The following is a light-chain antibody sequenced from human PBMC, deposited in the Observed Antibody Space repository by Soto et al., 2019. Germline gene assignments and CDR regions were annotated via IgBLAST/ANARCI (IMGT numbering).Light chain of an antibody. CDR2: EVS. V-gene: IGLV2-14*01. CDR3: SSRTTSNPYV. J-gene: IGLJ1*01. Sequence: QSVLTQPASVSGSPGQSITISCTGTSSDIGAYNSVSWYQQHPGKAPKLMICEVSNRPSGVSNRFSASKSGNTASLTISGLQAEDEADYYCSSRTTSNPYVFGTGTKVTVL. CDR1: SSDIGAYNS.